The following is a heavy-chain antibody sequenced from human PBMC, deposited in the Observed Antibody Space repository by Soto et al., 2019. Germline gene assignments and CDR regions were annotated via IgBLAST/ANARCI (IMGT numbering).Heavy chain of an antibody. Sequence: GSLRLSCAASGFTFDSYTMHWVRQAPGKGLEWLAVISYVEGNEYYADSVRDRFTISRDNSKNAMYLVMNSLRPEDTAIYYCARGGLWFWQFQPSFYYYAMDVWGHGATVTVSS. D-gene: IGHD3-10*01. J-gene: IGHJ6*02. CDR2: ISYVEGNE. CDR3: ARGGLWFWQFQPSFYYYAMDV. CDR1: GFTFDSYT. V-gene: IGHV3-30-3*01.